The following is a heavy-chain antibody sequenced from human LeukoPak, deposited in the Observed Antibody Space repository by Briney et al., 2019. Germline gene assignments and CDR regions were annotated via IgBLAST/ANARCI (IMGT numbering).Heavy chain of an antibody. CDR2: ISSNGGST. D-gene: IGHD3-22*01. CDR1: GFTFSSYA. CDR3: VKALSITMIVVVITSDAFDI. J-gene: IGHJ3*02. Sequence: GGSVRLSCSASGFTFSSYAMHWVRQAPGKGLEYVSAISSNGGSTYYADSVKGRFTISRDNSKNTLYLQMSSLRAEDTAVYYCVKALSITMIVVVITSDAFDIWGQGTRVTVSS. V-gene: IGHV3-64D*06.